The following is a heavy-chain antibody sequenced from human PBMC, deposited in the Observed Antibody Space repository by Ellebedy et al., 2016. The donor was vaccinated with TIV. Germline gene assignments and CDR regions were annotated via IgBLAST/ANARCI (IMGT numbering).Heavy chain of an antibody. CDR2: ISGNGENT. CDR1: GYPFSSYG. J-gene: IGHJ4*02. CDR3: ARDHGTKSVDY. Sequence: AASVKVSCKASGYPFSSYGMSWVRQAPGRGLEWMGWISGNGENTNYEQKFQGSVTMTADTSTSTIYMELRSLRSDDTAVYFCARDHGTKSVDYWGQGTLVTVSS. V-gene: IGHV1-18*04.